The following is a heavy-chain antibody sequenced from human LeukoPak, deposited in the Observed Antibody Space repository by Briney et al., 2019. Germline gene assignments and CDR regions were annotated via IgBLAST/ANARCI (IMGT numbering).Heavy chain of an antibody. D-gene: IGHD3-22*01. J-gene: IGHJ4*02. CDR2: ISAYNGNT. CDR3: ARVRSYYDSSAYDY. CDR1: GYTFTSYG. Sequence: ASVKVSCKASGYTFTSYGISWVRQAPGQGLEWMGWISAYNGNTNYAQKLQGRVTMTTDTSTSTAYMELRSLRSDDTAVYYCARVRSYYDSSAYDYWDQGTLVTVSS. V-gene: IGHV1-18*01.